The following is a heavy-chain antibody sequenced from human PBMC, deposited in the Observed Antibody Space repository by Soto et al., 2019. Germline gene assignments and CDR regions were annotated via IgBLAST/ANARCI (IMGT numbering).Heavy chain of an antibody. V-gene: IGHV1-46*01. Sequence: ASVKVSCKASGYTFTSYYMHWVRQAPGQGLEWMGIINPSGGSTSYAQKFQGRVTMTRDTSTSTVYMELSSLRSEDTAVYYCARVDTAMVIRDYYYYGIDVWGQGTTVTVSS. CDR3: ARVDTAMVIRDYYYYGIDV. CDR1: GYTFTSYY. D-gene: IGHD5-18*01. CDR2: INPSGGST. J-gene: IGHJ6*02.